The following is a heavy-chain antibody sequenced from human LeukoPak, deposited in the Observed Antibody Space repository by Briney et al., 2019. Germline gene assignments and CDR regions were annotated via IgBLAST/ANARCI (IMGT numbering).Heavy chain of an antibody. D-gene: IGHD3-10*01. CDR3: AKDLWFGELPEYYFDY. CDR2: ISYDGSNK. CDR1: GFTFSSYA. V-gene: IGHV3-30*04. J-gene: IGHJ4*02. Sequence: PGRSLRLSCAASGFTFSSYAMHWVRQAPGKGLEWVAVISYDGSNKYYADSVKGRFTISRDNSKNTLYLQMNSLRAEDTAVYYCAKDLWFGELPEYYFDYWGQGTLVTVSS.